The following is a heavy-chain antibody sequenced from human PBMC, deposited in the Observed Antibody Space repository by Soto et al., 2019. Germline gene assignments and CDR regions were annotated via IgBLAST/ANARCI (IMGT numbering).Heavy chain of an antibody. V-gene: IGHV4-34*01. D-gene: IGHD2-15*01. Sequence: SETLSLTCAVYGGSFSGDYWSWIRQPPGKGLEWIGEINHSGSTNYNPSLKSRVTISVDTSKNQFSLKLSSVTAADTAVYYCARGLSLVAAIDYWGQGTLVTVSS. J-gene: IGHJ4*02. CDR2: INHSGST. CDR3: ARGLSLVAAIDY. CDR1: GGSFSGDY.